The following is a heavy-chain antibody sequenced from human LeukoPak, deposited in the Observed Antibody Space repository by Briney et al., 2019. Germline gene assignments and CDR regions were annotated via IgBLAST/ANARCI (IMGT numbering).Heavy chain of an antibody. CDR2: IFYSGST. J-gene: IGHJ4*02. V-gene: IGHV4-59*01. CDR1: GGSLTNYY. Sequence: SETLSLTCTVSGGSLTNYYWSWIRQPPGKGLEWIGYIFYSGSTKYNPSLKSPVTISLDTSKNHFSLRLSSVTPADTAVYYCARGPAFDYWGQGTLVTVSS. CDR3: ARGPAFDY.